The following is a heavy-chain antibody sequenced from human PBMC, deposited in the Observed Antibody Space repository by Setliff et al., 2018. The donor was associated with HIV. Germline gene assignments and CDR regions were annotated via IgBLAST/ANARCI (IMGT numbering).Heavy chain of an antibody. Sequence: SETLSLTCAVSGDSITRGGYYWSWIRQFAGKGLEWIADIYYSGRTNYNPSLKRRLTVSIDTSKNHLSLKLTSMTAADTAMYFCARGNDPGLYFDNWRQVMLVTVSS. CDR1: GDSITRGGYY. V-gene: IGHV4-31*11. CDR2: IYYSGRT. D-gene: IGHD3-16*01. J-gene: IGHJ4*02. CDR3: ARGNDPGLYFDN.